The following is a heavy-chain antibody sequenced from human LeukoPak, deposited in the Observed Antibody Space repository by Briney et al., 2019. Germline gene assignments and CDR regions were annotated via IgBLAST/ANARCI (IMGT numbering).Heavy chain of an antibody. D-gene: IGHD3-10*01. V-gene: IGHV4-59*01. CDR1: GGSISSYY. J-gene: IGHJ5*02. Sequence: SETLSLTCTVSGGSISSYYWSWIRQPPGKGLEWIGYIYYGGSTNYNPSLKSRVTISVDTSKNQFSLKLSSVTAADTAVYYCARDRFSWFDPWGQGTLVTVSS. CDR2: IYYGGST. CDR3: ARDRFSWFDP.